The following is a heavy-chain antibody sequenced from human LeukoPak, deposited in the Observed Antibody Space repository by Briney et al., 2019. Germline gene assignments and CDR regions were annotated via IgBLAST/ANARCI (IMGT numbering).Heavy chain of an antibody. CDR2: IYTSGST. D-gene: IGHD6-13*01. Sequence: PSETLSLTCTVSGGSISSYYWSWIRQPAGKGLEWIGRIYTSGSTNYNPSLKSRVTMSVETSKNQFSLKLSSVTAADMAVYYCARETSSSWYNWFDPWGQGTPVTVSS. V-gene: IGHV4-4*07. CDR3: ARETSSSWYNWFDP. CDR1: GGSISSYY. J-gene: IGHJ5*02.